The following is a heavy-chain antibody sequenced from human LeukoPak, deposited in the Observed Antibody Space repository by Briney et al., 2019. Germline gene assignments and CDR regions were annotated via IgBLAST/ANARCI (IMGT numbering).Heavy chain of an antibody. CDR3: ARDGLDLEHNWFDP. CDR1: GGSISSYY. V-gene: IGHV4-4*07. D-gene: IGHD1-1*01. CDR2: IYTSGST. J-gene: IGHJ5*02. Sequence: SETLSLTCTVSGGSISSYYWSWIRQPAGKGLEWIGRIYTSGSTNYNPSLKSRVTMSVDTSKNQFSLKLSSVTAADTAAYYCARDGLDLEHNWFDPWGQGTLVTVSS.